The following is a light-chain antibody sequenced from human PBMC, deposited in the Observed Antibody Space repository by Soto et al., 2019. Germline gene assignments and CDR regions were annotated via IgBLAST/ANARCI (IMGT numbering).Light chain of an antibody. Sequence: EIVLTQSPGTLSLSPGERATLSCRASQSVPGNYLAWFQQKPGQAPRLLIYAASSSAPALPDRFSGSGSGTDFTPTISRLESDDFAIYYCHQYTSPPWTVGQGTRVE. CDR3: HQYTSPPWT. CDR2: AAS. J-gene: IGKJ1*01. V-gene: IGKV3-20*01. CDR1: QSVPGNY.